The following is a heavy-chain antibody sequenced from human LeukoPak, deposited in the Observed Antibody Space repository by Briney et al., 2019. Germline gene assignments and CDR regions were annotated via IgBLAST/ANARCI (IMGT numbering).Heavy chain of an antibody. J-gene: IGHJ4*02. CDR3: ARDLPELWFGELCSIFDY. CDR2: INTNTGNP. V-gene: IGHV7-4-1*02. D-gene: IGHD3-10*01. Sequence: GASVKVSCKASGYTFTSYAMNWVRQAPGQGLEWMGWINTNTGNPTYAQGFTGRFVFSLDTSVSTAYLQISSLKAEDTAVYYCARDLPELWFGELCSIFDYWGQGTLVTVSS. CDR1: GYTFTSYA.